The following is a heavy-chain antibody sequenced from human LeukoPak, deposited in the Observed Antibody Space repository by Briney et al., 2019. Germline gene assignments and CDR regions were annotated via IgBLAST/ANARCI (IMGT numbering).Heavy chain of an antibody. CDR1: GFTFSSYD. J-gene: IGHJ4*02. CDR3: ARGHTAVTRHFDF. Sequence: GGSLRLSCAASGFTFSSYDMHWVRQATGKGLEWVSAIDTAGDTYYPGSVKGRFTISRENAKSSLSLQMNSLRAEDTAVYYCARGHTAVTRHFDFWGQGTLVTVSS. CDR2: IDTAGDT. D-gene: IGHD4-17*01. V-gene: IGHV3-13*01.